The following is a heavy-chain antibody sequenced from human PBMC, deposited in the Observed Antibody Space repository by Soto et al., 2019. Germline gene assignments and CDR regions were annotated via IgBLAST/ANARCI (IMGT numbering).Heavy chain of an antibody. V-gene: IGHV3-30*03. J-gene: IGHJ5*02. Sequence: QVQLVESGGGVVQPGRSLRLSCVGSGFIFSNYGMHWVCQAPGKGLEWVAFISYDGSDILYADSVKGRFTISRDNSKSTLFLHMNRPTAEDTAISFYAIVRVADSSLDPWGQGTLVTVSS. CDR1: GFIFSNYG. D-gene: IGHD3-10*02. CDR2: ISYDGSDI. CDR3: AIVRVADSSLDP.